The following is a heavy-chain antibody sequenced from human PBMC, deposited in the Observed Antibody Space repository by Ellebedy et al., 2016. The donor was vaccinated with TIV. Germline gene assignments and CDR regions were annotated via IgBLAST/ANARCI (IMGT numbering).Heavy chain of an antibody. J-gene: IGHJ4*02. CDR1: GYTFTIYY. V-gene: IGHV1-46*01. Sequence: AASVKVSCKASGYTFTIYYIHWVRQAPGQGLEWMGIINPGGGTTSFAQKFQGRVAMTRDTSTSTVYMELSSLRSEDTAVYYCARDRDYGTFDYWGQGTLVTVSS. D-gene: IGHD4-17*01. CDR2: INPGGGTT. CDR3: ARDRDYGTFDY.